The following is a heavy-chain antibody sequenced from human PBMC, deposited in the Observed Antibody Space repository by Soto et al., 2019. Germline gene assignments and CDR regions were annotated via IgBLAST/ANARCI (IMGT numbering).Heavy chain of an antibody. CDR3: ARVESVGIAVAGGEAY. CDR2: ISAYNGNT. V-gene: IGHV1-18*01. CDR1: GYTFTSYG. D-gene: IGHD6-19*01. Sequence: ASVKVSCKASGYTFTSYGISWVRQAPGQGLEWMGWISAYNGNTNYAQKLQGRVTMTTDTSTSTAYMELRSLRSDDTAVYYCARVESVGIAVAGGEAYWGQGTLVTVSS. J-gene: IGHJ4*02.